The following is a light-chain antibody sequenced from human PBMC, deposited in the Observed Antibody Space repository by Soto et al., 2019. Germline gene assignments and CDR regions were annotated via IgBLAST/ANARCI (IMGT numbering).Light chain of an antibody. Sequence: EIVLTQSPGTLSLSPGERATFSCRASQSLTSSYLAWYQQKPGQAPRLLIYGASNRATGIPDRFSGSGSGTDFTLTISRLEPEDFAVYYCQQYGGSPITFGLGTKVEI. J-gene: IGKJ4*01. CDR1: QSLTSSY. V-gene: IGKV3-20*01. CDR3: QQYGGSPIT. CDR2: GAS.